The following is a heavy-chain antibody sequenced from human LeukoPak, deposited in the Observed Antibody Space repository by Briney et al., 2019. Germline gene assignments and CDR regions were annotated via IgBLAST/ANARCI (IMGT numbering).Heavy chain of an antibody. CDR3: AKVKGGYFYALDS. CDR1: RGSISGYY. V-gene: IGHV4-59*03. Sequence: SETLSLTCTVSRGSISGYYWSWIRQPPGKGLEWIGYISDSGITNYNPSLKSRVAISLDTSKNQFALSLSSVTAADTAVYYCAKVKGGYFYALDSWGQGTLVTVHS. CDR2: ISDSGIT. J-gene: IGHJ4*02. D-gene: IGHD5-12*01.